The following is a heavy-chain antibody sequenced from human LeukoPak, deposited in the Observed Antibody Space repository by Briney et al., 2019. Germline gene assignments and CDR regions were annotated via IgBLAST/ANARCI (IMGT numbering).Heavy chain of an antibody. V-gene: IGHV4-59*08. J-gene: IGHJ4*02. Sequence: SETLSLTCTVYGGSINSYYWSWIRQAPGKGLERIGYMYYSGTTNYNPSLKSRVTMSVDTSKNQFSLRLTAVTAADAAVYYCARQDCSDHLFDYWGQGTLVSVSS. CDR2: MYYSGTT. CDR3: ARQDCSDHLFDY. CDR1: GGSINSYY. D-gene: IGHD4-17*01.